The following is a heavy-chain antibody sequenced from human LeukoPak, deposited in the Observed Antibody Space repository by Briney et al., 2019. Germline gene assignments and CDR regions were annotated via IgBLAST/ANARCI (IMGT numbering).Heavy chain of an antibody. CDR2: IIPIFGIA. CDR3: AREISYYDSSGYYGD. D-gene: IGHD3-22*01. V-gene: IGHV1-69*04. Sequence: GSSVKVSCKASGGTFSSYAISWVRQAPGQRLEWMGRIIPIFGIANYAQKFQGRVTITADKSTSTAYMELSSLRSEDTAVYYCAREISYYDSSGYYGDWGQGTLVTVSS. J-gene: IGHJ4*02. CDR1: GGTFSSYA.